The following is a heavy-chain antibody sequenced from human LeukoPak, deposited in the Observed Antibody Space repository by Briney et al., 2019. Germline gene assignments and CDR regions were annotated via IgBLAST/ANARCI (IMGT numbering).Heavy chain of an antibody. CDR3: ARGEYYDVSKPCDP. Sequence: PGRSLRLSCVASGFTFSSYGMHWVRQAPGKGLEWVAAISYDGRNKYYTDSVKGRFTISRDNSKNTLYLQVNSLIAEDTAIYYCARGEYYDVSKPCDPWGQGTLVTVSS. J-gene: IGHJ5*02. V-gene: IGHV3-30*03. CDR1: GFTFSSYG. D-gene: IGHD3-3*01. CDR2: ISYDGRNK.